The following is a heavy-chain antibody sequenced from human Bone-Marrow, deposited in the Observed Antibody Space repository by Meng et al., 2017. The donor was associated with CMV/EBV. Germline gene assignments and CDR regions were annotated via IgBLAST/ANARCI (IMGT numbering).Heavy chain of an antibody. CDR2: IYPADSDV. CDR1: GYSFPSYW. D-gene: IGHD6-19*01. CDR3: ASFHGSGGRPPFY. J-gene: IGHJ4*02. V-gene: IGHV5-51*01. Sequence: GGSLRLSCKGSGYSFPSYWIGWVRQMPGKGLEWMGMIYPADSDVRYSPSFQGQVTISADKSISTAYLQWSSLEASDTAMYYCASFHGSGGRPPFYWGQGTLVTVSS.